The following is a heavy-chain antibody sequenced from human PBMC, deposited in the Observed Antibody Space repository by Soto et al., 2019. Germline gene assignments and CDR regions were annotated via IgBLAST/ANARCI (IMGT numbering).Heavy chain of an antibody. CDR1: GGTFSSYA. D-gene: IGHD2-2*01. CDR2: IIPIFGTA. V-gene: IGHV1-69*13. J-gene: IGHJ6*02. CDR3: ARYCSSTSCQGYYYYGMDV. Sequence: ASVKVSCNASGGTFSSYAISWVRPAPGQGLEWMGGIIPIFGTANYAQKFQGRVTITADESTSTAYMELSSLRSDDTAVYYCARYCSSTSCQGYYYYGMDVGGQGTTVTVSS.